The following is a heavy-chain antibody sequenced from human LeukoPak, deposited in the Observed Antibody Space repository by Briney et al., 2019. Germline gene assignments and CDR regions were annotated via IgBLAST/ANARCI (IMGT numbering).Heavy chain of an antibody. CDR3: ARGSWFGELSFNWFDP. D-gene: IGHD3-10*01. CDR1: GGTFSSYA. CDR2: INPNSGGT. V-gene: IGHV1-2*04. J-gene: IGHJ5*02. Sequence: ASVKVSCKASGGTFSSYAISWVRQAPGQGLEWMGWINPNSGGTNYAQKFQGWVTMTRDTSISTAYMELSRLRSDDTAVYYCARGSWFGELSFNWFDPWGQGTLVTVSS.